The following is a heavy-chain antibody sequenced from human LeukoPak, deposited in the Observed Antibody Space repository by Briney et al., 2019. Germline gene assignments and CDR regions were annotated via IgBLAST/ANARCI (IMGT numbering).Heavy chain of an antibody. CDR2: ISAYNGNT. CDR1: GYTFTSYG. CDR3: ASSPRGLRFLEWSPAFYYYYMDV. Sequence: GASVKVSCKASGYTFTSYGISWVRQAPGQGLEWMGWISAYNGNTNYAQKFQGRVTITADKSTSTAYMELSSLRSEDTAVYYCASSPRGLRFLEWSPAFYYYYMDVWGKGTTVTVSS. D-gene: IGHD3-3*01. J-gene: IGHJ6*03. V-gene: IGHV1-18*01.